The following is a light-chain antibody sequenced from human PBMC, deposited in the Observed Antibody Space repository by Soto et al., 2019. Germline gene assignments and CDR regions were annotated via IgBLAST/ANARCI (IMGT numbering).Light chain of an antibody. J-gene: IGLJ2*01. CDR3: RSFTGSSIVV. CDR1: SSDVGGYNY. V-gene: IGLV2-14*01. CDR2: EVS. Sequence: QSALTQPASVSGSPGQSITISCTGTSSDVGGYNYVSWYQQHPGKAPKLMIYEVSNRPSGVSIRFSGSKSGNTASLTISGLQAEDEADYYCRSFTGSSIVVFGGGTKLTVL.